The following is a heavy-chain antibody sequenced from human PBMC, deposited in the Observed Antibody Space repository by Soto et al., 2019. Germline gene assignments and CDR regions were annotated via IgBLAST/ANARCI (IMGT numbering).Heavy chain of an antibody. CDR1: GFTFSSYA. J-gene: IGHJ6*02. V-gene: IGHV3-23*01. CDR3: AKSAVAGTYYYYGMDV. D-gene: IGHD6-19*01. Sequence: PGGSLRLSCVASGFTFSSYAMTWVRRAPGKGLEWVSGISDSGDRTYYADSIKGRFTISRDNSKNTLYLQMNSLRAEDTAVYYCAKSAVAGTYYYYGMDVWGQGTTVTVSS. CDR2: ISDSGDRT.